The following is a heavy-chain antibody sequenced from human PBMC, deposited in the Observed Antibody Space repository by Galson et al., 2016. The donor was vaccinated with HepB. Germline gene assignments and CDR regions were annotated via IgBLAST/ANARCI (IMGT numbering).Heavy chain of an antibody. J-gene: IGHJ4*02. CDR2: IYYSGIT. CDR3: ARRPSRRNYFVY. CDR1: GGSVRDGSYY. Sequence: SETLSLTCTVSGGSVRDGSYYWGWIRQPPGKGLEWIGSIYYSGITYYNASLKSRVTIYVDTFKDQFTLKLTDATAADTAVYYCARRPSRRNYFVYWGRGTLVTVTS. V-gene: IGHV4-39*01.